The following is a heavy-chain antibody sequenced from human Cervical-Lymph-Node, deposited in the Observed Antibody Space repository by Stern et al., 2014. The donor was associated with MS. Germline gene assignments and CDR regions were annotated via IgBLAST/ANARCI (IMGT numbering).Heavy chain of an antibody. CDR2: FNAGNGNT. V-gene: IGHV1-3*01. D-gene: IGHD5-18*01. CDR3: AKVDTAMVLFDP. CDR1: GYTFTSYA. Sequence: QVQLVQSGAEVKKPGASVKVSCKASGYTFTSYAMHWVRQAPGQRLEWMGWFNAGNGNTKYSQKFQGRVTITRDTSASTAYMELSSLRSEDTAVYYCAKVDTAMVLFDPWGQGTLVTVSS. J-gene: IGHJ5*02.